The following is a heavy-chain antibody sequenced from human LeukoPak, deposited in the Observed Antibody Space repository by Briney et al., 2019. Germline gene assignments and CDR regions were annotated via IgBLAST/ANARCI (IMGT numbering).Heavy chain of an antibody. Sequence: ASVKVSCKASGGAFSSYAISWVRQAPGQGLEWMGGIIPIFGTANYAQKFQGRVTITTDESTSTAYMELSSLRSEDTAVYYCARGGPLADWGTPFDYWGQGTLVTVSS. CDR2: IIPIFGTA. V-gene: IGHV1-69*05. CDR3: ARGGPLADWGTPFDY. CDR1: GGAFSSYA. D-gene: IGHD7-27*01. J-gene: IGHJ4*02.